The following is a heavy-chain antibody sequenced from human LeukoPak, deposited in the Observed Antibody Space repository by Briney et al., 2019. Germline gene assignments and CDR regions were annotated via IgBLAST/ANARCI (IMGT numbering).Heavy chain of an antibody. J-gene: IGHJ5*02. Sequence: GGSLRLSCAASGFTFSSYAMSWVRQAPGKGLEWVSAISGSGGSTYYADSVKGRFTVSRDNSKNMLFLQMDSLRAEDTAVYFCARSWNMLTFDLWGLGTLVTVSS. CDR3: ARSWNMLTFDL. V-gene: IGHV3-23*01. CDR1: GFTFSSYA. CDR2: ISGSGGST. D-gene: IGHD2-8*01.